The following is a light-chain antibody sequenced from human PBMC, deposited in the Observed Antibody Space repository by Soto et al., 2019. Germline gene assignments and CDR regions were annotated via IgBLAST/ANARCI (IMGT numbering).Light chain of an antibody. Sequence: EIVLTQSPGTLSLSPGERATLSCRASQRVSSSYLAWYQQKPGQAPRLLIYGASSRATGILDRFNGSVSGTDFTLTISSLELEDFAVYYCHQYGSPYTCGQRTKMEIK. CDR3: HQYGSPYT. CDR1: QRVSSSY. J-gene: IGKJ2*01. V-gene: IGKV3-20*01. CDR2: GAS.